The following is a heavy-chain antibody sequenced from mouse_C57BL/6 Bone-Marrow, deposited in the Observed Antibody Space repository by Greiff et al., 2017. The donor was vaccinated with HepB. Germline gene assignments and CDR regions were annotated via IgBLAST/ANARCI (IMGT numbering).Heavy chain of an antibody. V-gene: IGHV14-4*01. Sequence: VQLQQSGAELVRPGASVKLSCTASGFNIKDDYMHWVKQRPEQGLEWIGWIDPENGDTEYASKFQGKATITADTSSNTAYLQRSSLTSEDTAVYYCTRHGSSFGDYWGQGTTLTVTS. D-gene: IGHD1-1*01. J-gene: IGHJ2*01. CDR3: TRHGSSFGDY. CDR1: GFNIKDDY. CDR2: IDPENGDT.